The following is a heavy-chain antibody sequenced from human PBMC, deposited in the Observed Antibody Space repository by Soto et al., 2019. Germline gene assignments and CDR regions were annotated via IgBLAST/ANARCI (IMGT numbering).Heavy chain of an antibody. CDR2: IIPILGIA. CDR3: AYVYSYGLEIGFLWFDR. CDR1: GGTFSSYT. V-gene: IGHV1-69*02. Sequence: SVKVSCKASGGTFSSYTISWVRQAPGQGLEWMGRIIPILGIANYAQKFQGRVTITADKSTSTAYMELSSLRSEDTAVYYCAYVYSYGLEIGFLWFDRWGQGTLVTVSS. J-gene: IGHJ5*02. D-gene: IGHD5-18*01.